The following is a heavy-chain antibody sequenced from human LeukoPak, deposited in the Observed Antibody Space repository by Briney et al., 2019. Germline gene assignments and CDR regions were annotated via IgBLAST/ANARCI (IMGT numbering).Heavy chain of an antibody. V-gene: IGHV1-18*01. CDR3: ARDPMIFYYDSSGYQNWFDP. D-gene: IGHD3-22*01. CDR1: GYTFTSYG. Sequence: ASVKVSCKASGYTFTSYGISWVRQAPGQGLEWMGWISAYNGNTNYAQKLQGRVTMTTDTSTSTAYMELRSLRSDDTAVYYCARDPMIFYYDSSGYQNWFDPWGQGTLVTVSS. CDR2: ISAYNGNT. J-gene: IGHJ5*02.